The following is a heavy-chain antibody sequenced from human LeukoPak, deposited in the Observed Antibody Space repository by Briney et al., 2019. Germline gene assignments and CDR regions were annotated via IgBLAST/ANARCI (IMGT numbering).Heavy chain of an antibody. Sequence: GGSLRLSCAASGFTFNNAWMSWVRQAPGKGPEWVSVLFSGGSAYYTDSVKGRFTISRDSSKNTLYLQMNSLRAEDTAVYYCARVPYGPHWGQGALVTVSS. D-gene: IGHD3-10*01. CDR1: GFTFNNAW. V-gene: IGHV3-66*01. J-gene: IGHJ4*02. CDR3: ARVPYGPH. CDR2: LFSGGSA.